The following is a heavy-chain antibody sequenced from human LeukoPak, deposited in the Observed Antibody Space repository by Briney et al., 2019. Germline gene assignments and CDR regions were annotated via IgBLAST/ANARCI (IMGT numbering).Heavy chain of an antibody. J-gene: IGHJ4*02. CDR2: IYYSGST. Sequence: SETLSLTCTVSGGSISSYYWSWIRQPPGKGLEWIGYIYYSGSTNYNPSLKSRVTISVDTSKNQFSLKLSSVTAADTAVYYCARGGPDYYFDYWGRGTLVTVSS. V-gene: IGHV4-59*12. CDR3: ARGGPDYYFDY. CDR1: GGSISSYY.